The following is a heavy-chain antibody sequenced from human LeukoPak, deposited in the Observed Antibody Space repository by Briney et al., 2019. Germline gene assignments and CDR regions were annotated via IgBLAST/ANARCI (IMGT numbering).Heavy chain of an antibody. V-gene: IGHV4-59*01. CDR1: GGSISSYY. CDR2: IYYSGST. Sequence: SETLSLTCTVSGGSISSYYWSWIRQPPGKGLEWIGYIYYSGSTNYNPSLKSRVTISVDTSKNQFSLKLSSVTAADTAVYYCAGGNYDFWSGYYKGNWFDPWGQGTLVTVSS. CDR3: AGGNYDFWSGYYKGNWFDP. D-gene: IGHD3-3*01. J-gene: IGHJ5*02.